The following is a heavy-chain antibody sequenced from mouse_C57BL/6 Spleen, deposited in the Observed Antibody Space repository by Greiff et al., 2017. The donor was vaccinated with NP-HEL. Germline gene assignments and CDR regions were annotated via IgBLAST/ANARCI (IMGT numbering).Heavy chain of an antibody. V-gene: IGHV1-52*01. D-gene: IGHD2-10*02. CDR1: GYTFTSYW. CDR2: IDPSDSET. J-gene: IGHJ2*01. CDR3: ARVGVWSLDY. Sequence: QVQLQQPGAELVRPGSSVKLSCKASGYTFTSYWMHWVKQRPIQGLEWIGNIDPSDSETHYNQKFKDKAPLTVDKSSSTAYMQLSSLTSEDSAVYYCARVGVWSLDYWGQGTTLTVSS.